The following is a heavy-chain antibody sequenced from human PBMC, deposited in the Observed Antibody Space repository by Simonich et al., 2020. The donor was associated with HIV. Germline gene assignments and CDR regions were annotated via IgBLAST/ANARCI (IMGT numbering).Heavy chain of an antibody. V-gene: IGHV1-69*13. D-gene: IGHD4-17*01. J-gene: IGHJ4*02. CDR3: AREDFGDYGGKHFDY. Sequence: QVQLVQSGAEVKKPGSSVKVSCKASGGTFSSYAISWVRQAPGQGLEWMGRFIPIFGTSNYAQTFQGRVTITVDESPSTAYMELNSLTSEDTAIYYCAREDFGDYGGKHFDYWGQGTLVTVSS. CDR1: GGTFSSYA. CDR2: FIPIFGTS.